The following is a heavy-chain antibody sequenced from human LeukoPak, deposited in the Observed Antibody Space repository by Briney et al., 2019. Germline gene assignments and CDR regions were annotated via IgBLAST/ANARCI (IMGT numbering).Heavy chain of an antibody. CDR1: GSSFTSYN. Sequence: GASVKVSCKASGSSFTSYNMNWVRQAPGQGLEWMGIINPSGGSTSYAQKFQGRVTMTRDTSTSTVYMELSSLSSDDTAVYYCARAGGNYYDFWYWGQGTLVTVSS. D-gene: IGHD3-3*01. CDR3: ARAGGNYYDFWY. CDR2: INPSGGST. J-gene: IGHJ4*02. V-gene: IGHV1-46*01.